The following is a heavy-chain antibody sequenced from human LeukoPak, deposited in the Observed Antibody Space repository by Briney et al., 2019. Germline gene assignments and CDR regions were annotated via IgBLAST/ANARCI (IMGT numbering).Heavy chain of an antibody. CDR2: ISYSGST. J-gene: IGHJ4*02. CDR3: VRVTTGTVDS. D-gene: IGHD1-1*01. V-gene: IGHV4-59*01. Sequence: SETLSLTCTISVGSITNYHWGWIRQPPGKGLEWVGYISYSGSTTYHPSLKSRVTISVDLSTNQFSLNLNSVTAADTAVYYCVRVTTGTVDSWGQGTLVAVSS. CDR1: VGSITNYH.